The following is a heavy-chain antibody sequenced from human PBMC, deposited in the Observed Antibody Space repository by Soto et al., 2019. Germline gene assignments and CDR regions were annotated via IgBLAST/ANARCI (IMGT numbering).Heavy chain of an antibody. D-gene: IGHD1-26*01. V-gene: IGHV2-5*01. CDR1: GFSLSTSGVG. CDR2: IYWNDDK. J-gene: IGHJ3*02. CDR3: AHRLRDSGSYFSAFDI. Sequence: QITLKESGPTLVKPTQTLTLTCTFSGFSLSTSGVGVGWIRQPPGKALEWLALIYWNDDKRYSPSLKSRLTITKDPSKNQVVLTMTNMDPVDTATYYCAHRLRDSGSYFSAFDIWCQGTMVTVSS.